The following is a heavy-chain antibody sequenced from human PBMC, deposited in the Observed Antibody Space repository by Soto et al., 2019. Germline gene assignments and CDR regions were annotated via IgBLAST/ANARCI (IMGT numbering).Heavy chain of an antibody. V-gene: IGHV4-31*03. D-gene: IGHD1-26*01. CDR2: INYSGTT. CDR1: GGSFSSDSFI. CDR3: ARDHKWEVMDV. Sequence: QVQLQESGPGLVKPSQTLSLTCSVSGGSFSSDSFIWSWVRQFPGKGLEWIGYINYSGTTYYNPPLRSRITMSVDTSKNQLSLNLSSVTASDKAVYYCARDHKWEVMDVWGQGPTVTV. J-gene: IGHJ6*02.